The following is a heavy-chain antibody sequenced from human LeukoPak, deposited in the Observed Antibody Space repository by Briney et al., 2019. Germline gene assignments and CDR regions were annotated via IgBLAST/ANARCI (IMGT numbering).Heavy chain of an antibody. CDR3: ARHYDSRLSDY. V-gene: IGHV4-39*01. J-gene: IGHJ4*02. CDR2: IYYSGST. CDR1: GGSIRSSSYY. Sequence: KPSETLSLTCTVSGGSIRSSSYYWGWIRQTPGKGLEWIGSIYYSGSTYYNPSLKSRVTISVDTSKNQFSLKLSSVTAADTAVYYCARHYDSRLSDYWGQGTLVTVSS. D-gene: IGHD3-22*01.